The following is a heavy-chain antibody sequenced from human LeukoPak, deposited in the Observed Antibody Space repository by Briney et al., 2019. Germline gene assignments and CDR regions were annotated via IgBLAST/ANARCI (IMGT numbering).Heavy chain of an antibody. CDR3: ARDSSSWYLIDY. CDR2: ISSSSSYI. CDR1: RFTFSSYS. Sequence: GVSLRLSCAACRFTFSSYSMKWVRQAPGKGLEWVSSISSSSSYIYYADSVKSRFTISRDNAKNSLYLQMNSLRAEDTAVYYCARDSSSWYLIDYWGQGTLVTVSS. J-gene: IGHJ4*02. V-gene: IGHV3-21*01. D-gene: IGHD6-13*01.